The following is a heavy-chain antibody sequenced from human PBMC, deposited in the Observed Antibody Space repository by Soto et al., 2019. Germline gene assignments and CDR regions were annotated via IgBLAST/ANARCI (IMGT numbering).Heavy chain of an antibody. J-gene: IGHJ4*02. V-gene: IGHV1-69*13. Sequence: GASVKVSCKASGGTFSSYAISWVRQAPGQGLEWMGGIIPIFGTANYAQKFQGRVTITADESTSTAYMELSSLRSEDTAVYYCATHFRPMIVVVIDYISWGQGTLVTVSS. CDR1: GGTFSSYA. CDR3: ATHFRPMIVVVIDYIS. D-gene: IGHD3-22*01. CDR2: IIPIFGTA.